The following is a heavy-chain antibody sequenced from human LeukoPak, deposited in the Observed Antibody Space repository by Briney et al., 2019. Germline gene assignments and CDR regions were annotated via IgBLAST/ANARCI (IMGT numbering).Heavy chain of an antibody. CDR1: GFTFSDYY. J-gene: IGHJ4*02. Sequence: GGSLRLSCAASGFTFSDYYMSWIRQAPGKGLEWVSYISSSGSTIYYADSVKGRFTISRDNAKNSLYLQMNSLRVEDTAVYYCAGPPQAGPFDYWGQGTLVTVSS. V-gene: IGHV3-11*04. CDR3: AGPPQAGPFDY. CDR2: ISSSGSTI. D-gene: IGHD6-19*01.